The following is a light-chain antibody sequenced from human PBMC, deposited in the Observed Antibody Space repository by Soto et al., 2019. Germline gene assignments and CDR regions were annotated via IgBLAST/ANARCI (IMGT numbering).Light chain of an antibody. CDR1: SSDVGSYNL. J-gene: IGLJ1*01. Sequence: QSALTQPASVSGSPGQSITISCTGTSSDVGSYNLVSWYQQHPGKAPKLMIYEGSKRPSGVSNRFSGSKSGNTASLTISELQAEDEADYYCCSYAGSTPYVFGTGTKVTVL. V-gene: IGLV2-23*01. CDR2: EGS. CDR3: CSYAGSTPYV.